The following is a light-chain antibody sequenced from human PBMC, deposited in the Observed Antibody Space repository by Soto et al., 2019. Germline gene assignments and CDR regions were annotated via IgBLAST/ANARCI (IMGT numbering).Light chain of an antibody. CDR1: QTVSNN. V-gene: IGKV3-15*01. Sequence: ESVMTQSPATLSVSPGEKATLSCRASQTVSNNLAWYQQKAGQAPRLLIYFATTRATGIPARFSGSGSGTEFTLTISTLQSEDFAVYYCQQYNEWPLTFGGGTKVETK. CDR2: FAT. CDR3: QQYNEWPLT. J-gene: IGKJ4*01.